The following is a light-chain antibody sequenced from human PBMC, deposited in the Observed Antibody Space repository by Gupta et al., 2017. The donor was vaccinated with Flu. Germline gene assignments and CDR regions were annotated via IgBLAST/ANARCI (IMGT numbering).Light chain of an antibody. Sequence: IVLTQSPAALSLSPGERATLSCRASQGVSSYLAWYQPKPGQAPRRLIYDASNRATGIPARFSGSGPGTDFTLPISSLEPEDFAVYYCQQRSNWLTFGGGTKVEIK. J-gene: IGKJ4*01. CDR2: DAS. CDR3: QQRSNWLT. CDR1: QGVSSY. V-gene: IGKV3D-11*01.